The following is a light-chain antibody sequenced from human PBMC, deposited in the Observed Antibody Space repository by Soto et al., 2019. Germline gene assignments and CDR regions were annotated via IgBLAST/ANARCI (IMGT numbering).Light chain of an antibody. Sequence: QSALTQPASVSGSPGQSITISCTGTTSDVGGYKYVSWYQQHPGKAPKLMIYDVSNRPSGVSNRFSGSKSGNTASLTISGLQAEDEADYYCSSYTGSISYVFGTGTKLTVL. CDR2: DVS. CDR1: TSDVGGYKY. CDR3: SSYTGSISYV. V-gene: IGLV2-14*03. J-gene: IGLJ1*01.